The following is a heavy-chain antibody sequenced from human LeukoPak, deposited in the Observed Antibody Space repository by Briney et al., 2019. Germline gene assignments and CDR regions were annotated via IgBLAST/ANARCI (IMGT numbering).Heavy chain of an antibody. CDR3: AGERGATLGYYYYYMDV. CDR2: ISSSGSTI. J-gene: IGHJ6*03. V-gene: IGHV3-48*03. Sequence: PGGSLRLSCAASGFTFSSYEMNWVRQAPGKGLEWVSYISSSGSTIYYADSVKGRFTISRDNAKNSLYLQMNSLRAEDTAVYYCAGERGATLGYYYYYMDVWGKGTTVTISS. D-gene: IGHD1-26*01. CDR1: GFTFSSYE.